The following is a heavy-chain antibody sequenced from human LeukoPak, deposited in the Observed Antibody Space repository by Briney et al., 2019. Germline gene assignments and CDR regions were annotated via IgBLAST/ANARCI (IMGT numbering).Heavy chain of an antibody. CDR3: ARGGVSSGWYGSYFDY. J-gene: IGHJ4*02. CDR1: GYTFTGYY. Sequence: GASVKVSCKASGYTFTGYYMHWVRQAPGQGLEWMGWISAYNGNTNYAQKLQGRVTMTTDTSTSTAYMELRSLRSDDTAVYYCARGGVSSGWYGSYFDYWGQGTLVTVSS. V-gene: IGHV1-18*04. CDR2: ISAYNGNT. D-gene: IGHD6-19*01.